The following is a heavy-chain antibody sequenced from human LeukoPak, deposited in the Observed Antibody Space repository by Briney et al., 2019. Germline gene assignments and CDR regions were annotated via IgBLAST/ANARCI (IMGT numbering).Heavy chain of an antibody. V-gene: IGHV4-39*07. Sequence: PSETLSLTCSVSGGSISSSRYYWAWIRQPPGKGLQYIASISYSGNTYSNPSLKSRISISVDTSKSQFSLKLNSLTAADTAVYFCARALYYDTFTGYHYYFDNWGQGTLVTVSS. J-gene: IGHJ4*02. CDR1: GGSISSSRYY. CDR2: ISYSGNT. D-gene: IGHD3-9*01. CDR3: ARALYYDTFTGYHYYFDN.